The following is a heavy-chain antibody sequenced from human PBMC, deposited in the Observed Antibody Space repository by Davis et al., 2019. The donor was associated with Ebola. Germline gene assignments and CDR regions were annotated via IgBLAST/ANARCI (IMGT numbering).Heavy chain of an antibody. CDR2: ISAYNGNT. D-gene: IGHD3-22*01. V-gene: IGHV1-18*01. J-gene: IGHJ6*02. Sequence: ASVKVSCKASGYTFTSYGISWVRQAPGQGLEWMGWISAYNGNTNYAQKLQGRVTMTTDTSTSTAYMELRSLRSDDTAVYYCAREGDYYDSSGPTGYYYGMDVWGQGTTVTVPS. CDR1: GYTFTSYG. CDR3: AREGDYYDSSGPTGYYYGMDV.